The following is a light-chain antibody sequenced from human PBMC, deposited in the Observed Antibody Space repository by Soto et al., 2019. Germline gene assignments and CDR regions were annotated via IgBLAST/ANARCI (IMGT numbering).Light chain of an antibody. J-gene: IGKJ5*01. CDR1: QGVTTK. V-gene: IGKV3-15*01. CDR3: QQYNNWPFS. Sequence: EIVMTQSPRTVSVSPGERATLSCRAGQGVTTKMAWYQQKSGQSPRLLIYDVSIRATGVPARFSGTGSETDFTLTISGLQSEDSAVYFCQQYNNWPFSFGQGTRLENK. CDR2: DVS.